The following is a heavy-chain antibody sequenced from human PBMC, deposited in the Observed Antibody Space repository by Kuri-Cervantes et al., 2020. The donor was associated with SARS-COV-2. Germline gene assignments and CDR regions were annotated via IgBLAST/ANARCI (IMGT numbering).Heavy chain of an antibody. Sequence: GGSLRLSCAASEFTFSSYWMIWVRQAPGKGLEWVANIKQDGSEKYYVDSVKDRFTISRDNAKNSLYLQMNSLRAEDTAVYYCAREGFQYQLLRGAYFDYWGQGTLVTVSS. V-gene: IGHV3-7*05. CDR1: EFTFSSYW. CDR3: AREGFQYQLLRGAYFDY. J-gene: IGHJ4*02. CDR2: IKQDGSEK. D-gene: IGHD2-2*01.